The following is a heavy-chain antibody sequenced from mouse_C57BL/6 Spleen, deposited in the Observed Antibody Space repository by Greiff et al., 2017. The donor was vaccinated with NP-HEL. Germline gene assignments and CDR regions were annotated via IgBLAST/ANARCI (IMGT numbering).Heavy chain of an antibody. V-gene: IGHV1-52*01. D-gene: IGHD3-2*02. Sequence: QVQLQQPGAELVRPGSSVKLSCKASGYNFTSYWMHWVKQRPIQGLEWIGNIDPSDSETHYNQKFKDKATLTVDTSSSTAYMQLSSLTSEDTAVYYCARPTAQVSWFAYWGQGTLVTVSS. J-gene: IGHJ3*01. CDR2: IDPSDSET. CDR3: ARPTAQVSWFAY. CDR1: GYNFTSYW.